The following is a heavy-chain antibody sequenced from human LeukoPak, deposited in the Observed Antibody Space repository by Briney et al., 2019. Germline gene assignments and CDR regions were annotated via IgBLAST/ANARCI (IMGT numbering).Heavy chain of an antibody. CDR2: ISYDGGKN. J-gene: IGHJ3*02. CDR3: AKGRQQWWTFDALDS. Sequence: GGSLRLSCAASGFTFSSYGMHWVRQAPGKGLEWVALISYDGGKNYYADSVKGRFTISRDNSKNTLYLQMNSLIPDDTAVYYCAKGRQQWWTFDALDSGGQGTMVTVSA. D-gene: IGHD5-18*01. CDR1: GFTFSSYG. V-gene: IGHV3-30*18.